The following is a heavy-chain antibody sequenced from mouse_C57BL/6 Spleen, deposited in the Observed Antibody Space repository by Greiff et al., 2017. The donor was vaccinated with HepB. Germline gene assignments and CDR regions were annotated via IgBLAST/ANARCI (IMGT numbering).Heavy chain of an antibody. J-gene: IGHJ2*01. Sequence: VQLQQSGAELARPGASVKLSCKASGYTFTSSGISWVKQRTGQGLEWIGEIYPRSGNTYYNEKFKGKATLTADKSSSTAYMALRSLTSEDSAVYFCARVIDYDYDGLDYWGQGTTLTVSS. CDR1: GYTFTSSG. V-gene: IGHV1-81*01. D-gene: IGHD2-4*01. CDR2: IYPRSGNT. CDR3: ARVIDYDYDGLDY.